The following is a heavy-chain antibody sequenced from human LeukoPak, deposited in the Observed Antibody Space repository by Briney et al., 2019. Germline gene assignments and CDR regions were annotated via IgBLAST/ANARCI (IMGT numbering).Heavy chain of an antibody. J-gene: IGHJ4*02. CDR3: ARRTNGVWGAIQKYYFDY. CDR2: IYHSGST. V-gene: IGHV4-38-2*02. Sequence: SETLSLTCTVSGYSISSGYYWGWIRQPPGKGLEWIGSIYHSGSTYYNPSLKSRVTISVDTSKNQFSLKLSSVTAADTAVYYCARRTNGVWGAIQKYYFDYWGQGTLVTVSS. D-gene: IGHD2-8*01. CDR1: GYSISSGYY.